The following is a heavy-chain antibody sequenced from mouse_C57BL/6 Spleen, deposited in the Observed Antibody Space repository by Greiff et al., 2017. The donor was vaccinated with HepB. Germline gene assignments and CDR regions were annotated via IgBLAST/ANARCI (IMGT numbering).Heavy chain of an antibody. D-gene: IGHD1-1*01. CDR2: SNPNNGGT. V-gene: IGHV1-18*01. CDR3: ARSLIYYYGSSYHYYATDY. CDR1: GYTFTDYN. J-gene: IGHJ4*01. Sequence: EVQLQQSGPELVKPGASVKIPCKASGYTFTDYNMDGVKQSHGKSREWIGDSNPNNGGTIYNQKFKGKATLTVDKSSSTAYRELRSLTSEDTAVYYCARSLIYYYGSSYHYYATDYWGQGTSVTVSS.